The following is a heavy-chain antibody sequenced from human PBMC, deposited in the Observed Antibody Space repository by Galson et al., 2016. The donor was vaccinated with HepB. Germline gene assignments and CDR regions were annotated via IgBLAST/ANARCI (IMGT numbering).Heavy chain of an antibody. CDR1: AFTFNTYT. J-gene: IGHJ4*02. Sequence: SLRLSCAASAFTFNTYTMNWVRQAPGKGLEWVSSISNSGTYMYYADPVRGRSTIPRDNAKNSLYLQLNSLRAEDTAVYYCARNGRRNYGDYGRFDYWGQGTLVTVSS. D-gene: IGHD4-17*01. CDR2: ISNSGTYM. CDR3: ARNGRRNYGDYGRFDY. V-gene: IGHV3-21*01.